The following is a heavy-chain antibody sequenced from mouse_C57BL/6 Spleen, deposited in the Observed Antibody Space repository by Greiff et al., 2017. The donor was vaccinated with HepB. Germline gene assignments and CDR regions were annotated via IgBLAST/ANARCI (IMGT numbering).Heavy chain of an antibody. D-gene: IGHD3-1*01. Sequence: QVQLQQPGAELVKPGASVKLSCKASGYTFTSYWMQWVKQRPGQGLEWIGEIDPSDSYTNYNQKFKGKATLTVDTSSSTAYMQLSSLTSEDSAVYYCARGRAAGAMDYWGQGTSVTVSS. CDR3: ARGRAAGAMDY. J-gene: IGHJ4*01. CDR1: GYTFTSYW. CDR2: IDPSDSYT. V-gene: IGHV1-50*01.